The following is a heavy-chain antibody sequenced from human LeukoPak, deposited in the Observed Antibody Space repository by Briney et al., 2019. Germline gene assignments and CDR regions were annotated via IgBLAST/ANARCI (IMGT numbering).Heavy chain of an antibody. V-gene: IGHV1-2*02. CDR2: INPNSGGT. CDR3: ARGLLWFGELSPFDY. CDR1: GYTFTGYY. Sequence: ASVKVSCKASGYTFTGYYMHWVRQAPGQGLEWMGWINPNSGGTNYAQKFQDTVTMTRDTSISTAYMELSRLRSDDAAGYYCARGLLWFGELSPFDYWGQGTLVTVSS. J-gene: IGHJ4*02. D-gene: IGHD3-10*01.